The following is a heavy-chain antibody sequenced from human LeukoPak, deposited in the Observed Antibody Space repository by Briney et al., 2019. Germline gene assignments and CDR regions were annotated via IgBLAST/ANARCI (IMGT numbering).Heavy chain of an antibody. D-gene: IGHD5-18*01. CDR3: ARDLGGYSYGSGAFDI. CDR1: GGSISSYY. Sequence: SETLSLTCTVSGGSISSYYWSWIRQPPGKGLEWIGYIYYSGSTNYNPSLKRRVTISVDTSKNQFSLKLSSVTAADTAVCYCARDLGGYSYGSGAFDIWGQGTMVTVSS. CDR2: IYYSGST. J-gene: IGHJ3*02. V-gene: IGHV4-59*01.